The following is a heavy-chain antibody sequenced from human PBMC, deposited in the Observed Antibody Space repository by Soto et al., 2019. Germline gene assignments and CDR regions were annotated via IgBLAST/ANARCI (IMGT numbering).Heavy chain of an antibody. CDR1: GFTFSSYW. Sequence: GGSLRLSCAASGFTFSSYWMGWVRQAPGKGLEWVANIKQDGSEKYYVDSVKGRFTISRDNAKNSLYLQMNSLRAEDTAVYYCARSPTYYDFWSGYSPARWFDPWGQGTLVTVSS. D-gene: IGHD3-3*01. V-gene: IGHV3-7*01. CDR2: IKQDGSEK. J-gene: IGHJ5*02. CDR3: ARSPTYYDFWSGYSPARWFDP.